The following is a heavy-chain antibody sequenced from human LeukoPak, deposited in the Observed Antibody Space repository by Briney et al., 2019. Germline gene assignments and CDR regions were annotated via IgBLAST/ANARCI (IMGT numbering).Heavy chain of an antibody. Sequence: SETLSLTCTVSGGSISSYYWSWIRQPAGKGLEWIGRIYTSGSTNYNASLKSRVSMSVDTSKNQFSLKPSSVTAADTAVFCCARENSGSYREFDYWGQGTLVTVSS. J-gene: IGHJ4*02. CDR1: GGSISSYY. CDR2: IYTSGST. D-gene: IGHD1-26*01. V-gene: IGHV4-4*07. CDR3: ARENSGSYREFDY.